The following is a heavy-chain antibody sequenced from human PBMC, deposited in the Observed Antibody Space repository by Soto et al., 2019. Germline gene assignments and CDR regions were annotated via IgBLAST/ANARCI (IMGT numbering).Heavy chain of an antibody. CDR2: INAGNGNT. CDR3: ARDLGGNCTNGVCSEYNWFDP. J-gene: IGHJ5*02. CDR1: GYTFTSYA. V-gene: IGHV1-3*01. D-gene: IGHD2-8*01. Sequence: ASVKVSCKASGYTFTSYAMHWVRQAPGQRLEWMGWINAGNGNTKYSQKFQGRVTITRDTSASTAYMELSSLRSEDTAVYYCARDLGGNCTNGVCSEYNWFDPWGQGTLVTVSS.